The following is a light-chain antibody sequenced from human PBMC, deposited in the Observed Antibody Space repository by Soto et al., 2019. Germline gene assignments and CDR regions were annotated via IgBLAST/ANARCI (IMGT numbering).Light chain of an antibody. CDR2: SND. J-gene: IGLJ3*02. CDR3: AAWDDSLRGHWA. V-gene: IGLV1-47*02. CDR1: SSNIGNTY. Sequence: QSVLTQPPSASGTPGQRVTISCSGNSSNIGNTYVNWYQQFPGTAPKLLIFSNDHRPSGVPDRFSGSKSGTSAYLAISGLRSEDEADYYCAAWDDSLRGHWAFGGGTKLTVL.